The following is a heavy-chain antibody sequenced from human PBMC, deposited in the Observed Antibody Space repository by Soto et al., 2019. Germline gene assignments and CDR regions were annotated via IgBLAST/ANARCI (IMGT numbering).Heavy chain of an antibody. D-gene: IGHD5-12*01. J-gene: IGHJ4*02. CDR3: AKDLREMATIRPDY. CDR1: GFTFSSYG. CDR2: ISYDGSNK. V-gene: IGHV3-30*18. Sequence: QVQLVESGGGVVQPGRSLRLSCAASGFTFSSYGMHWVRQAPGKGLEWVAVISYDGSNKYYADSVKGRFTISRENSKNMVYLQMNSLRIEDTAVYHCAKDLREMATIRPDYWGQGVLVAVSS.